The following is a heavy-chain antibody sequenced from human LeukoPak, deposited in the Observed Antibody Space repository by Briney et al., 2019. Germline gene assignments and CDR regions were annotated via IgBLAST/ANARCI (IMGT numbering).Heavy chain of an antibody. CDR3: ARGLSGAFDI. CDR1: GFTSSSYW. CDR2: INSDGSST. Sequence: GGCLRLSCAASGFTSSSYWIHWVRQAPGKGLVWVSRINSDGSSTSYADSVKGRFTISTDKAKNMLYLQMNSLRAEDTAVYYCARGLSGAFDIWGQGTTVTVSS. J-gene: IGHJ3*02. V-gene: IGHV3-74*01.